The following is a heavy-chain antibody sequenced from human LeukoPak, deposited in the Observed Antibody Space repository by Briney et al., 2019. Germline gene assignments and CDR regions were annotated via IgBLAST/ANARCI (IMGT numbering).Heavy chain of an antibody. D-gene: IGHD3-10*01. Sequence: GGSLRLSCAASGFTFSSYAMHWVRQAPGKGLEWVAIISYDGNNKYYADSVKGRFTISRDNSKNTLYLQMNSLRAEDTAVYYCARDHIPVTMVRGVILESNWFDPWGQGTLVTVSS. J-gene: IGHJ5*02. CDR2: ISYDGNNK. CDR3: ARDHIPVTMVRGVILESNWFDP. V-gene: IGHV3-30*04. CDR1: GFTFSSYA.